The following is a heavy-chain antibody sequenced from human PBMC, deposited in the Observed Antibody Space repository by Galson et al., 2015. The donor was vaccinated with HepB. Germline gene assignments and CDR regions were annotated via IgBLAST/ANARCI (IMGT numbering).Heavy chain of an antibody. D-gene: IGHD3-9*01. CDR3: ARGIDDILTGYRSDAFDI. Sequence: SLRLSCAASGFTFSSYDMNWVRQAPGKGLEWVSYISSSCSTIYYADSVKGRFTISRDNAKNSLYLQMNSLRSEDTAVYYCARGIDDILTGYRSDAFDIWGQGTMVTVSS. J-gene: IGHJ3*02. CDR1: GFTFSSYD. CDR2: ISSSCSTI. V-gene: IGHV3-48*03.